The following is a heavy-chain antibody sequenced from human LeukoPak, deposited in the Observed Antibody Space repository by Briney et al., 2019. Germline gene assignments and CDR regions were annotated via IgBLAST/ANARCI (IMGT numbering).Heavy chain of an antibody. D-gene: IGHD1-26*01. J-gene: IGHJ4*02. CDR1: GGSISSSSYY. Sequence: SETLSLTCTVSGGSISSSSYYWGWIRQPPGKGLEWIGSIYYSGSTYYNPSLKSRVTISIDTSKNQFSLKLSSVTAADTAVYYCARRGSGTYYFDYWSQETLVTVSS. CDR2: IYYSGST. CDR3: ARRGSGTYYFDY. V-gene: IGHV4-39*01.